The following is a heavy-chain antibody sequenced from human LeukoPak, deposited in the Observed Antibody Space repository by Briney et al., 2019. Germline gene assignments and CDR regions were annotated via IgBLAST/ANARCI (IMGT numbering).Heavy chain of an antibody. J-gene: IGHJ3*02. D-gene: IGHD3-10*01. CDR1: GGSISSYY. V-gene: IGHV4-59*01. CDR3: ARVDFGEGAFDI. CDR2: IYYSGCT. Sequence: SETLSLTCTVSGGSISSYYWSWIRQPPGKGLEWIGYIYYSGCTNYNPSLKSRVTISVDTSKNQFSLKLSSVTAADTAVYYCARVDFGEGAFDIWGQGTMVTVSS.